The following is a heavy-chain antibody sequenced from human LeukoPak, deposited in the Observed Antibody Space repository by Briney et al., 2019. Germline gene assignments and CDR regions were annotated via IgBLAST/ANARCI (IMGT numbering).Heavy chain of an antibody. CDR2: IYYSGST. D-gene: IGHD3-16*01. CDR3: ARLGDFYYYYYYMDV. V-gene: IGHV4-59*01. J-gene: IGHJ6*03. CDR1: GGSISSYY. Sequence: PSETLSLTCTVSGGSISSYYWSWIRQPPGKGLEWIGYIYYSGSTNYNPSLKSRVTISVDTSKNQFSLKLSSVTAADTAVYYCARLGDFYYYYYYMDVWGKGTTVTVSS.